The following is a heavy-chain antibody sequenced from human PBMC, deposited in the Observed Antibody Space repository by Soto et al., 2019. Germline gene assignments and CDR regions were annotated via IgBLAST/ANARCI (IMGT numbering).Heavy chain of an antibody. J-gene: IGHJ4*02. CDR2: ISGSGGST. CDR1: GFTFSSYA. D-gene: IGHD3-3*01. Sequence: PGGSLRLSCAASGFTFSSYAMSWVRQAPGKGLEWVSAISGSGGSTYYADSVKGRFTISRDNSKNTLYLQMNSLRAEDTAVYYYATSSHYDFWSGFTFDYWGQGTLVTVSS. CDR3: ATSSHYDFWSGFTFDY. V-gene: IGHV3-23*01.